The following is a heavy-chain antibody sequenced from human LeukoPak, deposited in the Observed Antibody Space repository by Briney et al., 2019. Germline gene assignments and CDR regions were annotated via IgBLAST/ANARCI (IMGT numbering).Heavy chain of an antibody. Sequence: PSETLSLTCTVSGASISSYYWSLIRQPPGKGLEWIGYIHYGGSTNYNPSLKSRVTISVDTSKNQFSLNLNSVTAAVTALYYCARHYEHFDYWGQGTLVTVSS. V-gene: IGHV4-59*01. CDR2: IHYGGST. D-gene: IGHD4-17*01. J-gene: IGHJ4*02. CDR3: ARHYEHFDY. CDR1: GASISSYY.